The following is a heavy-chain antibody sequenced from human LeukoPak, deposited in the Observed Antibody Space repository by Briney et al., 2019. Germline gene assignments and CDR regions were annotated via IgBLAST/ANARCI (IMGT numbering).Heavy chain of an antibody. D-gene: IGHD3-22*01. CDR2: ISVRSNYI. CDR3: VRLRRNSDTSGFYYYYDF. J-gene: IGHJ4*02. Sequence: GGSLRLSCLASGYTFSSYSINWVRQAPGKGLEWVSSISVRSNYIYYADSVRGRFRISRDEARGSLYLQMNSLRAEETAVYYCVRLRRNSDTSGFYYYYDFWGQGTLVTVSS. CDR1: GYTFSSYS. V-gene: IGHV3-21*01.